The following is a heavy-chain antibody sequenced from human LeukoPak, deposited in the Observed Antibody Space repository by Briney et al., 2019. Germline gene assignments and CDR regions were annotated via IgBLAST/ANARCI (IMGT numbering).Heavy chain of an antibody. D-gene: IGHD6-13*01. V-gene: IGHV3-33*01. CDR2: IWYDGSNK. Sequence: GGSLRLSCAASGFTFSSYGMHWVRQAPGKGLEWVAVIWYDGSNKYCADSVKGRFTISRDNSKNTLYLQMNSLRAEDTAVYYCARTYSSSWSVDYWGQGTLVTVSS. CDR3: ARTYSSSWSVDY. CDR1: GFTFSSYG. J-gene: IGHJ4*02.